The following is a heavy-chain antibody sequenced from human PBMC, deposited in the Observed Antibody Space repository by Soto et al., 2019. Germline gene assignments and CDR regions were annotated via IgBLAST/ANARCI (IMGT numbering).Heavy chain of an antibody. V-gene: IGHV1-69*06. D-gene: IGHD2-15*01. Sequence: QVQLVQSGAEVKKPGSSVKVSCKASGGTFSSYAISWVRQAAGQGLEWMGGIIPIFGTANYAQKFQGRVTITADKSTSTAYMELSSLRSEDTAVYYCASGAPDCSGGSCYSSDYFDYWGQGTLVTVSS. CDR1: GGTFSSYA. CDR2: IIPIFGTA. CDR3: ASGAPDCSGGSCYSSDYFDY. J-gene: IGHJ4*02.